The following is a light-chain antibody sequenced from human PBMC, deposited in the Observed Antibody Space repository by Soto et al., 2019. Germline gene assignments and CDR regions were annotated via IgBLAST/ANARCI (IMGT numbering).Light chain of an antibody. CDR2: KAS. V-gene: IGKV1-5*03. Sequence: DIQMTQSPSTLSASVGDRVTITCRASQSISSLLAWYKQKPGRAPTLLIYKASTLDSGLPSRFSGSGSGTEFSRTTSSLQTNDFETYYCQQYNSYPLTYGQGTRLEIK. CDR3: QQYNSYPLT. J-gene: IGKJ5*01. CDR1: QSISSL.